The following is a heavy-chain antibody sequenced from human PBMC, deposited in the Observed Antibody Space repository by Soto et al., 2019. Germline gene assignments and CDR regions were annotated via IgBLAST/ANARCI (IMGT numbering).Heavy chain of an antibody. CDR2: IIPIFGTA. V-gene: IGHV1-69*13. CDR1: GGTFSSYA. D-gene: IGHD2-15*01. Sequence: SVKVSCKASGGTFSSYAISWVRQAPGQGLEWMGGIIPIFGTANYAQKFQGRVTTTADESTSTAYMELSCLRSEDTAVYYCARDSFDGYCSGGSCYSEGYYGMAVWGQGTTVTVSS. J-gene: IGHJ6*02. CDR3: ARDSFDGYCSGGSCYSEGYYGMAV.